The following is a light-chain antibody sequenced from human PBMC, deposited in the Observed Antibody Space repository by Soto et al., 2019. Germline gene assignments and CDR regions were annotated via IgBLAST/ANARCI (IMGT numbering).Light chain of an antibody. CDR2: VVS. CDR1: SNDIGGYNY. CDR3: SSYTITHIPVI. Sequence: QSALTQPASVSGSPGQSITISCTGTSNDIGGYNYVSWYQQHPGEAPKLIIYVVSNRPSGVSNRFSGSKSDNTASLTITGLQAEDEASYYCSSYTITHIPVIFGGGTQLTVL. V-gene: IGLV2-14*01. J-gene: IGLJ7*01.